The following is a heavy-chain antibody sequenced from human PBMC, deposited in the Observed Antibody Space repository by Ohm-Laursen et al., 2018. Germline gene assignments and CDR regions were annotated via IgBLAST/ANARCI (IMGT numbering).Heavy chain of an antibody. J-gene: IGHJ6*02. D-gene: IGHD1-1*01. CDR1: GFTFSSYA. CDR2: ISHSGNT. Sequence: LRLSCTASGFTFSSYAMSWVRQPPGKGLEWIGEISHSGNTNYNPSLKSRVTISVDTSKNQFSLKLNSVTAADTAVYYCARYTAPKYYYGMDVWGQGTTVTVSS. CDR3: ARYTAPKYYYGMDV. V-gene: IGHV4-34*01.